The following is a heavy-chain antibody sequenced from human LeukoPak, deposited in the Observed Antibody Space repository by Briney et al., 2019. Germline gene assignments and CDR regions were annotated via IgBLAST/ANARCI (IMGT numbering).Heavy chain of an antibody. D-gene: IGHD5-24*01. J-gene: IGHJ4*02. CDR1: GFTFSSYW. V-gene: IGHV3-74*01. Sequence: GGSLRLSCAASGFTFSSYWMHWVRQAPGKGLVWVLRINSDGSSTSYADSVKGRFTISRDNAKNTLYLQMNSLRAEDTAVYYCVRDGYKFDYWGQGTLVTASS. CDR2: INSDGSST. CDR3: VRDGYKFDY.